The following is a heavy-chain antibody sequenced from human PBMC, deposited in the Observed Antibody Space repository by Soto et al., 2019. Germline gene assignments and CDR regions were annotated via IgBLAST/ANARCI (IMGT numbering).Heavy chain of an antibody. CDR2: IKEDGSEK. CDR3: VRTTL. J-gene: IGHJ4*02. V-gene: IGHV3-7*01. Sequence: PGGPLRLSCAASGFIFSSHWMSWVRQAPGKGPEWVANIKEDGSEKYYVDSVKGRFTISRDNAKNSLYLQMNSLRAEDTAVYYCVRTTLWGQGTLVTVSS. CDR1: GFIFSSHW. D-gene: IGHD1-1*01.